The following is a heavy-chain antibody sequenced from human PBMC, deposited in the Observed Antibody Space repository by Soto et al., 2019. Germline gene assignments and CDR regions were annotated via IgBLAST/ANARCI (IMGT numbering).Heavy chain of an antibody. CDR2: IFYSGST. CDR1: GGSISNGGFY. D-gene: IGHD3-16*02. V-gene: IGHV4-31*03. CDR3: ASHRRSVWGSYRPPFDY. Sequence: QVQLQESGPGLVKPSQTLSLTCTVSGGSISNGGFYWSWIRQRPGTGLEWIGNIFYSGSTDYNPSLKSRVTISIDTSKNQFSLKLTSVTAADTSMYYCASHRRSVWGSYRPPFDYWGQGILVIVAS. J-gene: IGHJ4*01.